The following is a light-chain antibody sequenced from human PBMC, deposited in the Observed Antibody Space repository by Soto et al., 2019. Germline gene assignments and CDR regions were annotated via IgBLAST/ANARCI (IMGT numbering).Light chain of an antibody. CDR3: QQSHSSPLS. CDR1: QSISRN. J-gene: IGKJ4*01. CDR2: TAS. Sequence: IQMTQSPSSLSASVGDRVTITCRASQSISRNLNWYQQKPGKAPELLIYTASNLQSGVPSRFSGSGSGTDFALTISSLQPEDSVVYYCQQSHSSPLSFGGGTKVEFQ. V-gene: IGKV1-39*01.